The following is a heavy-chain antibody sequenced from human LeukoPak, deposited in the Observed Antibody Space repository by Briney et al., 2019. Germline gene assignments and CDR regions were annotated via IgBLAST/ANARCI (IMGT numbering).Heavy chain of an antibody. CDR2: IYWDDDK. D-gene: IGHD2-8*02. Sequence: SGPTLVKPTQTLTLTCTFSGFSLSTSGVGVGWIRQPPGKALEWLALIYWDDDKRYSPSLKSRLAITKDTSKNQVVLTMTNMDPVDTATYYCTHAPTRHWKGGVDHWGQGTLVTVSS. V-gene: IGHV2-5*02. CDR1: GFSLSTSGVG. CDR3: THAPTRHWKGGVDH. J-gene: IGHJ4*02.